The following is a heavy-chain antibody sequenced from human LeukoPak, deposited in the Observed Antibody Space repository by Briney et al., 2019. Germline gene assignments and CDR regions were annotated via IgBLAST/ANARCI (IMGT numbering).Heavy chain of an antibody. Sequence: GGSLRLSCAASGFTVSSNYMSWVRQAPGEGLEWVSVIYSGGSTYYADSVKGRFTISRDNSKNTLYLQMNSLRAEDTAVYYCARVGTTPGYYYGMDVWGQGTTVTVSS. D-gene: IGHD1-7*01. J-gene: IGHJ6*02. CDR1: GFTVSSNY. CDR2: IYSGGST. V-gene: IGHV3-66*01. CDR3: ARVGTTPGYYYGMDV.